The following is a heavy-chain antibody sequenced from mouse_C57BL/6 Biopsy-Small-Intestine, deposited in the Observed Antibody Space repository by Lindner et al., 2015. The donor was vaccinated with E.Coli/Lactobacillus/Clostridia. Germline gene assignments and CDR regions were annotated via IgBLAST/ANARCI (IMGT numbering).Heavy chain of an antibody. J-gene: IGHJ4*01. V-gene: IGHV5-17*01. Sequence: VQLQESGGGLVKPGGSLKLSCAASGFTFSDYGMHWVRQAPEKGLEWIAYISSASGTINYADTLKGRFTISRDNAKNTLLLQMSSLRSEDTAMYYCARRGRESYTMDDWGQGTSVIVSS. CDR1: GFTFSDYG. CDR3: ARRGRESYTMDD. CDR2: ISSASGTI.